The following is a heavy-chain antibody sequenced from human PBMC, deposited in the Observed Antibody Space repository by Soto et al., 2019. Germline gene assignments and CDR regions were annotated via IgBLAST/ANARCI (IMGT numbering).Heavy chain of an antibody. J-gene: IGHJ5*02. Sequence: PSETMSLTCTVSGGSISSSTYYWDWIRHPPGKGLEWIGAMYYTGNKNYNPSLESRVTMSVYTSNNQFSLKQCSVTPTDTAVYYCASRSSSSLGSLFDPWGRGILVTVAP. V-gene: IGHV4-39*01. CDR2: MYYTGNK. CDR3: ASRSSSSLGSLFDP. D-gene: IGHD6-6*01. CDR1: GGSISSSTYY.